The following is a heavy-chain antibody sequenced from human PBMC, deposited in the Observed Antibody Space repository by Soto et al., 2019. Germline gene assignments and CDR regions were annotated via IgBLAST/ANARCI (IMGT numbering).Heavy chain of an antibody. CDR2: IFSNDEK. CDR3: ARRVLDGYYGSGSYSVDY. J-gene: IGHJ4*02. CDR1: GFSLSNARMG. Sequence: SGPTLVNPTETLTLTCTVSGFSLSNARMGVSWIRQPPGKALEWLAHIFSNDEKSYSTSLKSRLTISKDTSKSQVVLTMTNMDPVDTATYYCARRVLDGYYGSGSYSVDYWGQGTLVTSPQ. V-gene: IGHV2-26*01. D-gene: IGHD3-10*01.